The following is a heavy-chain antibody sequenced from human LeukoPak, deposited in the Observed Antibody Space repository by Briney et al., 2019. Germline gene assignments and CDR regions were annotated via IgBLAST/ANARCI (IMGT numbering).Heavy chain of an antibody. V-gene: IGHV4-39*07. D-gene: IGHD3-10*01. Sequence: SETLSLTCTVSGGSISSSSYCWGWIRQPPGKGLEWIGEINHSGSTNYNPSLKSRVTISVDTSKNQFSLKLSSVTAADTAVYYCARGREGRYYYGSGSYRAAYFDYWGQGTLVTVSS. CDR3: ARGREGRYYYGSGSYRAAYFDY. J-gene: IGHJ4*02. CDR1: GGSISSSSYC. CDR2: INHSGST.